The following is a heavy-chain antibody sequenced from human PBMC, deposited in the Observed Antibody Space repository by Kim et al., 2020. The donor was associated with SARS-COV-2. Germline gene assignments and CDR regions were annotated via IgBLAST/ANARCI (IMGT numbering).Heavy chain of an antibody. J-gene: IGHJ3*02. D-gene: IGHD3-10*01. CDR3: ARVYGGATDPSAFDI. CDR1: GGSISSYY. CDR2: IYYSGST. V-gene: IGHV4-59*01. Sequence: SETLSLTCTVSGGSISSYYWSWIRQPPGKGLEWIGYIYYSGSTNYNPSLKSRVTISVDTSKNQFSLKLSSVTAADTAVYYCARVYGGATDPSAFDIWGQGTMVTVSS.